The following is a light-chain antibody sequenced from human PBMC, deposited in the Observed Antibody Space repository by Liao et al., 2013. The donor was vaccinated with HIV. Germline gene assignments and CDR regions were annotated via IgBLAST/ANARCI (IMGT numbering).Light chain of an antibody. CDR2: QDS. Sequence: SYELTQPPSVSVSPGQTARITCSGDALPKQYACWYQQKPGQSPVLVIYQDSRRPLGIPERFSGSNSENTGTLTISGTQAVDEAVYYCQAWDSSTVIFGGGTKLTVL. CDR1: ALPKQY. CDR3: QAWDSSTVI. J-gene: IGLJ2*01. V-gene: IGLV3-1*01.